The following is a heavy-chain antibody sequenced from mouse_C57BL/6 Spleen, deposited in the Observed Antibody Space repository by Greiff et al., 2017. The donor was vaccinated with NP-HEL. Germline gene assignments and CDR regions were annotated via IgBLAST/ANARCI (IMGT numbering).Heavy chain of an antibody. CDR3: ARDWDDYFDV. CDR1: GYTFTSYW. V-gene: IGHV1-69*01. CDR2: IDPSDSYT. D-gene: IGHD4-1*01. Sequence: QVQLQQPGAELVMPGASVKLSCKASGYTFTSYWMHWVKQRPGQGLEWIGEIDPSDSYTNYNQKFKGKSTLTVDKSSSTAYMQLSSLTSEDSAVYYCARDWDDYFDVWGTGTTVTVSS. J-gene: IGHJ1*03.